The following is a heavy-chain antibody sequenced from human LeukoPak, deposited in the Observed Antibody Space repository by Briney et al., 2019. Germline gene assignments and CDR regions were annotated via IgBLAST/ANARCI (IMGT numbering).Heavy chain of an antibody. Sequence: GGSLRLSCAASGFTFSNYWMHWVRQPPGKGLVWVSRISGDGRSTRYADSVKGRFTISRDNAKNTLYLQMNSLRAEDTAVYYCARRRYCGGGGCSGMDVWGQGTTVTVSS. CDR1: GFTFSNYW. CDR3: ARRRYCGGGGCSGMDV. J-gene: IGHJ6*02. V-gene: IGHV3-74*01. CDR2: ISGDGRST. D-gene: IGHD2-15*01.